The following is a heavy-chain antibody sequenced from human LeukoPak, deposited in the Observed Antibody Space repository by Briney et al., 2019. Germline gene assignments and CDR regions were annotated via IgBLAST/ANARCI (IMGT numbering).Heavy chain of an antibody. V-gene: IGHV3-21*01. CDR3: ARVPLNRRDGYRLDY. CDR2: ISSSSSYI. J-gene: IGHJ4*02. Sequence: PGGSLRLSCAASGFTFSSYSMNWVRQAPGKGLEWVSSISSSSSYIYYADSVKGRFTISRDNAKNSLYPQMNSLRAEDTAVYYCARVPLNRRDGYRLDYWGQGTLVTVSS. D-gene: IGHD5-24*01. CDR1: GFTFSSYS.